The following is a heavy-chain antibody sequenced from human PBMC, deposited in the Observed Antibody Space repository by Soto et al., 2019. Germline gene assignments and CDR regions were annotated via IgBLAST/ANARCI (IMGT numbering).Heavy chain of an antibody. Sequence: QVQLVQSGAEVKKPGASVKVSCKASGYTFINYGISWVRQAPGQGLEWMGWINSYNGNTNYAQKLQGRVTMTTDTATNTAYRELRSLTAADTAVSYWARPAGVVDGDDYWGQGTRVTVSS. CDR3: ARPAGVVDGDDY. CDR2: INSYNGNT. J-gene: IGHJ4*02. V-gene: IGHV1-18*01. CDR1: GYTFINYG. D-gene: IGHD3-10*01.